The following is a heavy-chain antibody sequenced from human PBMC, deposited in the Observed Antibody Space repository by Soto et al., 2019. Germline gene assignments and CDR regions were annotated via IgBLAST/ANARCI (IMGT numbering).Heavy chain of an antibody. CDR3: ARDEKNWAKFEY. CDR2: ISTNSGNT. J-gene: IGHJ4*02. CDR1: GYTFSSYS. D-gene: IGHD3-16*01. Sequence: QIQMVQSGAEVKQPGASVKISCKTSGYTFSSYSINWVRQAPGQGLEWMAWISTNSGNTHYAERVQGRVTVTLDKSARTAFMEMWGLTSDDTAVYFCARDEKNWAKFEYWGQGTLVTVSS. V-gene: IGHV1-18*01.